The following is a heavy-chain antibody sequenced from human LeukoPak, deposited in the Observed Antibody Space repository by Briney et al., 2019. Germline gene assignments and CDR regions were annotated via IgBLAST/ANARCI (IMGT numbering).Heavy chain of an antibody. CDR2: ISSSSSNI. D-gene: IGHD3-10*01. V-gene: IGHV3-21*01. Sequence: GGSMRLSCAASGFTFSSYSMNWVRQAPGKGLEWGSSISSSSSNIYYAKPVKGRFTISRDNAKNSLYLQMSSLRAEDTAVYYCARGTNWFDPWGQGTLVTVSS. CDR3: ARGTNWFDP. CDR1: GFTFSSYS. J-gene: IGHJ5*02.